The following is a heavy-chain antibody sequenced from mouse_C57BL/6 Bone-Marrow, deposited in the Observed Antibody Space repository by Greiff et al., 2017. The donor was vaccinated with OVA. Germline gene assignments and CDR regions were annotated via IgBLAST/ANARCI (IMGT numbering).Heavy chain of an antibody. CDR3: ARWGLRRGGGFAY. D-gene: IGHD2-4*01. CDR2: IYPGSGNT. CDR1: GYSFTSYY. J-gene: IGHJ3*01. V-gene: IGHV1-66*01. Sequence: VKLQESGPELVKPGASVKISCKASGYSFTSYYIHWVKQRPGQGLEWIGWIYPGSGNTKYNEKFKGKATLTADTSSSTAYMQLSSLTSEDSAVYYCARWGLRRGGGFAYWGQGTLVTVSA.